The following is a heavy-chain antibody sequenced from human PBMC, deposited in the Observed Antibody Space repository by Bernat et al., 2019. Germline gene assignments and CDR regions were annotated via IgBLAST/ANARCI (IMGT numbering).Heavy chain of an antibody. CDR2: IGTAGDT. J-gene: IGHJ4*02. Sequence: EVQLVESGGGLVQPGGSLRLSCAASGFTFSSYDMHWVRQVTGKGLEWVSAIGTAGDTYYPGSVKGRFTISRENAKNSLYLQMNSLRAGDTAVYYCARGIRYSSSWYRSGVVFDYWGQGTLVTVSS. V-gene: IGHV3-13*01. CDR1: GFTFSSYD. D-gene: IGHD6-13*01. CDR3: ARGIRYSSSWYRSGVVFDY.